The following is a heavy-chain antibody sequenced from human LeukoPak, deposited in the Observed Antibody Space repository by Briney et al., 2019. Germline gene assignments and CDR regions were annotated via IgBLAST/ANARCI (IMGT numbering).Heavy chain of an antibody. CDR3: ARDPYSSSSGLDY. Sequence: GGSLRLSCAASGFTFSSYAMHWVRQAPGKGLEWVAVISYDGSNRYYADSVKGRFTISRDNSKNTLYLQMNSLRAEDTAVYYCARDPYSSSSGLDYWGQGTLVTVSS. D-gene: IGHD6-6*01. CDR2: ISYDGSNR. J-gene: IGHJ4*02. V-gene: IGHV3-30-3*01. CDR1: GFTFSSYA.